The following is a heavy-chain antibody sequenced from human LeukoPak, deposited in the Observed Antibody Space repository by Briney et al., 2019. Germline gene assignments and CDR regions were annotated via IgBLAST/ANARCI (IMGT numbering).Heavy chain of an antibody. Sequence: GGSLRLSCAASGFTSSSYEMNWVRQAPGKGLEWVSYISSSGSTIYYADSVKGRFTISRDNAKNSLYLQMNSLRAEDTAVYYCARGKLELRGYYFDYWGQGTLVTVSS. D-gene: IGHD1-7*01. J-gene: IGHJ4*02. CDR1: GFTSSSYE. CDR2: ISSSGSTI. CDR3: ARGKLELRGYYFDY. V-gene: IGHV3-48*03.